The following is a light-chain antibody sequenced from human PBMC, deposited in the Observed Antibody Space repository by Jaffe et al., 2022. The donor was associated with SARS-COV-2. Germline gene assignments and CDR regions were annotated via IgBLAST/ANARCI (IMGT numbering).Light chain of an antibody. CDR2: GNS. CDR3: QSYDSSLSGSV. Sequence: QSVLTQPPSVSGAPGQRVTISCTGSSSNIGAGYDVHWYQQLPGTAPKLLIYGNSNRPSGVPERFSGSKPGTSASLAITGLQAEDEADYYCQSYDSSLSGSVFGGGTKLTVL. CDR1: SSNIGAGYD. V-gene: IGLV1-40*01. J-gene: IGLJ2*01.